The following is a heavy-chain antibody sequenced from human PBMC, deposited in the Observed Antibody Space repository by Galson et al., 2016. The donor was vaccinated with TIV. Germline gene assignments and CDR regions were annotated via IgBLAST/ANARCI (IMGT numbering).Heavy chain of an antibody. CDR3: ARERRYCGNECFLQYYYGMDV. CDR1: GFSFSSYA. D-gene: IGHD2-21*01. CDR2: ISGSGGST. J-gene: IGHJ6*02. Sequence: SLRLSCAASGFSFSSYAMNWVRQAPGKGLEWVSSISGSGGSTHYGDSVKGRFTISRDNSKNTVFLQMNSLRAEDTAVYYCARERRYCGNECFLQYYYGMDVWGQGTPVTVSS. V-gene: IGHV3-23*01.